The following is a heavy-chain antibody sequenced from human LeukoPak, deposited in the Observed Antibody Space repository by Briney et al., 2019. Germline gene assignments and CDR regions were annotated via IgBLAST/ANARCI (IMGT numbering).Heavy chain of an antibody. D-gene: IGHD5-18*01. Sequence: SETLSLTCGVSGGSISSTNWWSWVRQPPGKGLEWIGSIYYSGSTYSNPSLKSRVTISVDTSKSQFSLKLSSVTAADTAVYYCARDGYTYGSFDYWGQGTLVTVSS. J-gene: IGHJ4*02. V-gene: IGHV4-4*02. CDR3: ARDGYTYGSFDY. CDR2: IYYSGST. CDR1: GGSISSTNW.